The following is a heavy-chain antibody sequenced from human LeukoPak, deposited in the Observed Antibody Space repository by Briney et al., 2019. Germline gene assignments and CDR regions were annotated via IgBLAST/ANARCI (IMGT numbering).Heavy chain of an antibody. D-gene: IGHD3-10*01. Sequence: GGSLRLSCAASGFTFRNYVMNWVRQAPGKGLEWVSAIGGTDGTTFYAAFVKGRLTISRDNSRNTLYLQMNSLRAEDTAVYYCTKRIDGAGSYYIDFWGQGTVVTVSS. CDR1: GFTFRNYV. CDR3: TKRIDGAGSYYIDF. J-gene: IGHJ4*02. CDR2: IGGTDGTT. V-gene: IGHV3-23*01.